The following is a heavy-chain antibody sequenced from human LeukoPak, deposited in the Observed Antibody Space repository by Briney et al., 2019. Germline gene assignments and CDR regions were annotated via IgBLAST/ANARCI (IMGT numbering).Heavy chain of an antibody. CDR2: INPNSGGT. D-gene: IGHD2-15*01. CDR1: GYTFTGYY. J-gene: IGHJ6*02. Sequence: ASVKVSCKASGYTFTGYYIHWVRQAPGQGLEWMGWINPNSGGTNYAQKFQGRVTMTRDTSISTAYMELSRLRSDDTAVYYCARDLRVGGSYYYGMDVWGQGTTVTVSS. V-gene: IGHV1-2*02. CDR3: ARDLRVGGSYYYGMDV.